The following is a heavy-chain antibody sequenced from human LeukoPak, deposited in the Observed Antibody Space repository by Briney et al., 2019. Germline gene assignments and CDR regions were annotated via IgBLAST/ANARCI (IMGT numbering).Heavy chain of an antibody. D-gene: IGHD6-13*01. CDR2: IWYDGSNK. Sequence: PGRSLRLSCAASGFTFSSYGMHWVRQASGKGLEWVAVIWYDGSNKYYADSVKGRFTISRDNSKNTLYLQMNSLRAEDTAVYYCARERKQQLVLGYWGQGTLVTVSS. V-gene: IGHV3-33*01. J-gene: IGHJ4*02. CDR1: GFTFSSYG. CDR3: ARERKQQLVLGY.